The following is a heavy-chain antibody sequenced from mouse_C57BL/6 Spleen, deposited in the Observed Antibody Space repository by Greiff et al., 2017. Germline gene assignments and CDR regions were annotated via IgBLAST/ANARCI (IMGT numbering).Heavy chain of an antibody. Sequence: QVQLQQPGAELVKPGASVKMSCKASGYTFTSYWITWVKQRPGQGLEWIGDIYPGSGSTNYNEKFKSKATLTVDTSSSTAYIQLSSLTTEDSAVYYCVSRRATTPVAGYFDVWGTGTTVTVSS. D-gene: IGHD1-1*01. CDR2: IYPGSGST. J-gene: IGHJ1*03. CDR3: VSRRATTPVAGYFDV. V-gene: IGHV1-55*01. CDR1: GYTFTSYW.